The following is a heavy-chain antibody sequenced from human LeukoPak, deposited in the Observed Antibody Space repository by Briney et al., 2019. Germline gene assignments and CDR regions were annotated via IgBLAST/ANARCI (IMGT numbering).Heavy chain of an antibody. Sequence: SVKVSCKAFGGTFCSYAISWVRQAPGQGVEWMGRIIPIFGTANYAQKFQGRVTITTDESTSTAYMDLNSLRSEDTAVYYCASEVHRYCSGGSCYFNDWGQGTLVTVSS. CDR3: ASEVHRYCSGGSCYFND. J-gene: IGHJ4*02. D-gene: IGHD2-15*01. CDR1: GGTFCSYA. V-gene: IGHV1-69*05. CDR2: IIPIFGTA.